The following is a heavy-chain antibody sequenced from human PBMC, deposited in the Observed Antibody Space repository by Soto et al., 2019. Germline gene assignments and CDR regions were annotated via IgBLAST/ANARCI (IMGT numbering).Heavy chain of an antibody. V-gene: IGHV1-46*01. J-gene: IGHJ4*02. CDR3: ARAPREELYYFDD. Sequence: QVQLVQSGAEVKKPGASVKVSCKASGYTFTNFYVHWVRQAPGQGLEWMGIITPRGGATTYAQKFQGRVTMTKVTSTSTLYMELSSRRSEDTAVYFCARAPREELYYFDDWGRGTLVSVSS. D-gene: IGHD3-10*01. CDR1: GYTFTNFY. CDR2: ITPRGGAT.